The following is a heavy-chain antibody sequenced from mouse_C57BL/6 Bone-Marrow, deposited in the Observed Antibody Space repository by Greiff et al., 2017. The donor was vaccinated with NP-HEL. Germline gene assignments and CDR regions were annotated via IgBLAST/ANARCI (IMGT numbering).Heavy chain of an antibody. J-gene: IGHJ3*01. V-gene: IGHV2-6-1*01. D-gene: IGHD1-1*01. CDR1: GFSLTSYG. Sequence: VKVEESGPGLVAPSQSLSITCTVSGFSLTSYGVHWVRQPPGKGLEWLVVIWSDGSTTYNSALKSRLSISKDNSKSQVFLKMNSLQTDDTAMYYGARHENYGSWFAYWGQGTLVTVSA. CDR3: ARHENYGSWFAY. CDR2: IWSDGST.